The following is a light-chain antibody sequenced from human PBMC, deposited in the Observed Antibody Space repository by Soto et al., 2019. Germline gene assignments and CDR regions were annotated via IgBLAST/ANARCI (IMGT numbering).Light chain of an antibody. V-gene: IGLV1-51*01. Sequence: QPVLTQPPSVSAAPGQKVTISCSGSNSNIGNNYVSWYQQLPGTAPKLLIYDNDERPSGIPDRFSGSKSGTSATLGITGLQTGDEADYYCGTWDSSLSAEVFGGGTQLTVL. CDR3: GTWDSSLSAEV. CDR1: NSNIGNNY. CDR2: DND. J-gene: IGLJ2*01.